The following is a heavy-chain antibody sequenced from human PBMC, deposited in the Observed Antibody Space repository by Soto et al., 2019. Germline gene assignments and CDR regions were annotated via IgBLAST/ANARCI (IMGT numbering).Heavy chain of an antibody. D-gene: IGHD5-12*01. CDR2: INPSGGST. J-gene: IGHJ4*02. CDR1: GYTFTSYY. V-gene: IGHV1-46*01. CDR3: ARVEMATIVFDY. Sequence: QVQLVQSGAEVKKPGASVKVSCKASGYTFTSYYMHWVRQAPGQGLEWMGIINPSGGSTSYAQKLQGRVTMTRDTSTSTVYMELSSLRSEDTAVYYCARVEMATIVFDYWGQGTLVTVSS.